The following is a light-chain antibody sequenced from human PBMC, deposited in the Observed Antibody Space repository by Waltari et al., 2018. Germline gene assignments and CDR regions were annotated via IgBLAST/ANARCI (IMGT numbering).Light chain of an antibody. Sequence: QSALTQPASVSGSPGQSVSISCPGTNTDVGGYGYSSWYQHFPGKAPKLMIYEVPYRPSGVSSRFSGSKSGNTASLTISGLQAEDEAVYYCSSHTSTVPHVFGTGTKVTVV. CDR2: EVP. V-gene: IGLV2-14*01. CDR1: NTDVGGYGY. CDR3: SSHTSTVPHV. J-gene: IGLJ1*01.